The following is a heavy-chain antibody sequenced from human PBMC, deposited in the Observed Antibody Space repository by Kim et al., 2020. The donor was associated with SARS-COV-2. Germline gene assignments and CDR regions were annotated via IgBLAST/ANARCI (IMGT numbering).Heavy chain of an antibody. Sequence: SETLSLTCTVSGGSISSSSYYWGWIRQPPGKGLEWIGSIYYSGSTYYNPSLKSRVTISVDTSKNQFSLKLSSVTAADTAVYYCARHSPPVLGYFDSPVDYWGQGTLVTVSS. J-gene: IGHJ4*02. V-gene: IGHV4-39*01. CDR1: GGSISSSSYY. CDR3: ARHSPPVLGYFDSPVDY. CDR2: IYYSGST. D-gene: IGHD3-9*01.